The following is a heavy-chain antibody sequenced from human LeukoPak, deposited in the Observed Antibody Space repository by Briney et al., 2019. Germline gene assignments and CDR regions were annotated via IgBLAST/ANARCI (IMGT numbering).Heavy chain of an antibody. Sequence: WASVKVSCKASGYSFTSHYMHWVRQAPGQGLEWMGLINPRGTSTIYAQKFQGRVTMTEDTSTDTAYMELSSLRSEDTAVYYCATEAADDSSGYYGWGQGTLVTVSS. V-gene: IGHV1-46*01. D-gene: IGHD3-22*01. CDR3: ATEAADDSSGYYG. CDR1: GYSFTSHY. CDR2: INPRGTST. J-gene: IGHJ4*02.